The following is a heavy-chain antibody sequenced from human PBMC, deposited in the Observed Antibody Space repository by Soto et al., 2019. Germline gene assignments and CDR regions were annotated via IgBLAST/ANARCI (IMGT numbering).Heavy chain of an antibody. J-gene: IGHJ4*02. CDR3: ARGPSGDKVDS. V-gene: IGHV4-30-4*01. CDR2: IYDGGRT. D-gene: IGHD7-27*01. Sequence: QVQLQESGPGLVKPSQTLSLTCTVSGGSISTVDYWWSWIRQSPDMGLEWIGHIYDGGRTYNNPSLESRVTMPVGTSKSQLSLTLSSVSAADTAVYYCARGPSGDKVDSWGQGTLVTVSS. CDR1: GGSISTVDYW.